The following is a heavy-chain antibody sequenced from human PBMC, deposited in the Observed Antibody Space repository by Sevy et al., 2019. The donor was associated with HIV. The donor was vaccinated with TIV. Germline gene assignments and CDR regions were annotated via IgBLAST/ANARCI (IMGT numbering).Heavy chain of an antibody. CDR2: ISTFNGDT. D-gene: IGHD2-15*01. J-gene: IGHJ4*02. CDR3: ARAYCSGGRCYSLAY. Sequence: GESLKISCKASGYTFTTYGVTWVRQAPGQGLQWMGWISTFNGDTNSAQKLQGRVTMTTDTSTSTAYMELRSLRSDDTAVYYCARAYCSGGRCYSLAYWGQGTLVTVSS. V-gene: IGHV1-18*01. CDR1: GYTFTTYG.